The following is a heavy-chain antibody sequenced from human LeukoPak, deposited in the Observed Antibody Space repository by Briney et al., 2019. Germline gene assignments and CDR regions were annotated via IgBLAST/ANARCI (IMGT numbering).Heavy chain of an antibody. D-gene: IGHD6-13*01. CDR2: IYHSGST. Sequence: SETLSLTCTVSGYSISSGYYWGWIRQPPGKGLEWIGEIYHSGSTNYNPSLKSRVTISVDKSKNQFSLKLSSVTAADTAVYYCASSSNWGQGTLVTVSS. CDR1: GYSISSGYY. V-gene: IGHV4-38-2*02. J-gene: IGHJ4*02. CDR3: ASSSN.